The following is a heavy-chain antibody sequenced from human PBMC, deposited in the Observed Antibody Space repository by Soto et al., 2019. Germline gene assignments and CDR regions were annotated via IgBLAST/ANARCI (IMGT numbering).Heavy chain of an antibody. CDR2: IYHSGST. CDR3: ARENNVLPGGYFDY. J-gene: IGHJ4*02. CDR1: GGSFSGYY. V-gene: IGHV4-30-2*01. D-gene: IGHD3-10*01. Sequence: PSETLSLTCAVYGGSFSGYYWSWIRQPPGKGLEWIGYIYHSGSTYYNPSLKSRVTISVDRSKNQFSLKLSSVTAADTAVYYCARENNVLPGGYFDYWGQGTLVTVSS.